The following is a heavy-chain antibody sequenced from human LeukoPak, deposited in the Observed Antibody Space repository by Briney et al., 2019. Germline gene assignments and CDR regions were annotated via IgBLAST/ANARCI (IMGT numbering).Heavy chain of an antibody. Sequence: GGSLRLSCVASGFTFSSYAMGWVRQAPGKGLEWVSAISGSGGSTYYADSVKGRFTISRDNSKNTLYLQMNSLRAEDTAVYYCACGYYDSSGYGYWGQGTLVTVSS. CDR2: ISGSGGST. D-gene: IGHD3-22*01. V-gene: IGHV3-23*01. J-gene: IGHJ4*02. CDR1: GFTFSSYA. CDR3: ACGYYDSSGYGY.